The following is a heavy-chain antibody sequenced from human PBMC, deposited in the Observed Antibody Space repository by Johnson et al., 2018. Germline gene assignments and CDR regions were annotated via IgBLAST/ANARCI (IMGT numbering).Heavy chain of an antibody. CDR2: IDDGGST. J-gene: IGHJ6*03. V-gene: IGHV4-34*01. Sequence: QVQLQQWGAGLLKPSETLSLTCAVYGGSFSGYSWSWIRQSPGKGLEWIGDIDDGGSTRYNPSLKSRVTISVDRSKNQFSLEVSSVTAADPAIYYCATARVQLLWGTYYYYMDVWGKGTTVTVSS. CDR3: ATARVQLLWGTYYYYMDV. D-gene: IGHD2-2*01. CDR1: GGSFSGYS.